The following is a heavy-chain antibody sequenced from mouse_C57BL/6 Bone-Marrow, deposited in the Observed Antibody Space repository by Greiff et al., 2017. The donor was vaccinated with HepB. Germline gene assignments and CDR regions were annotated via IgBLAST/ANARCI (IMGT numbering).Heavy chain of an antibody. Sequence: QVQLQQPGAELVKPGASVKMSCKASGYTFTSYWITWVKQRPGQGLEWIGDIYPGSGSTNYNEKFKSKATLTVDTSSSTAYMQISSLTSEDAAVYDCASCRDYDEAYWGKGTLVTVSA. J-gene: IGHJ3*01. D-gene: IGHD2-4*01. V-gene: IGHV1-55*01. CDR1: GYTFTSYW. CDR2: IYPGSGST. CDR3: ASCRDYDEAY.